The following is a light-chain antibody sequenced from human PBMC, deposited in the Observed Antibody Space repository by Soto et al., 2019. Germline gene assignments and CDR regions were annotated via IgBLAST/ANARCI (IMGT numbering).Light chain of an antibody. CDR1: QSLKHSDGDTY. J-gene: IGKJ1*01. CDR2: KVS. V-gene: IGKV2-30*02. CDR3: MQGTHWPWT. Sequence: DVVMTQSPLSLPVTLGQPASISCRSSQSLKHSDGDTYLNWFQQRPGQSPRRLIYKVSDRDSGVPDRFSGSGSGADFTLKISRVEAEDVGGYYCMQGTHWPWTFGQGTEVEIK.